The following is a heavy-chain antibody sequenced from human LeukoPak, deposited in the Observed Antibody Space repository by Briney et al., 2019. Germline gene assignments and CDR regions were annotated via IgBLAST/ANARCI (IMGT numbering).Heavy chain of an antibody. J-gene: IGHJ4*02. V-gene: IGHV3-64*01. CDR2: ISGNGVST. CDR1: GFXFSNYA. CDR3: ARAPSSGWYDY. Sequence: PGGSLRLSCAASGFXFSNYAIHWVRQAPGKGLEYVSAISGNGVSTYYANSVKGRLTISRDNSKNTLYLQMGSLRADDMAVYYCARAPSSGWYDYWGQGTLVTVSS. D-gene: IGHD6-19*01.